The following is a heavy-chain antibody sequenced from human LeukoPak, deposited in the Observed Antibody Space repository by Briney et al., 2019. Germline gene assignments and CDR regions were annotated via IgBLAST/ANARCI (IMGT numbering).Heavy chain of an antibody. Sequence: KTSETLSLTCTVSGGSISSGSYYWSWIRQPAGKGLEWIGRIYTSGSTNYNPALKGRVTISVDTSKNQFSLKLSSVTAADTAVYYCASRIAMVRGARSYYMDVWGKGTTVTVSS. V-gene: IGHV4-61*02. D-gene: IGHD3-10*01. CDR1: GGSISSGSYY. CDR2: IYTSGST. CDR3: ASRIAMVRGARSYYMDV. J-gene: IGHJ6*03.